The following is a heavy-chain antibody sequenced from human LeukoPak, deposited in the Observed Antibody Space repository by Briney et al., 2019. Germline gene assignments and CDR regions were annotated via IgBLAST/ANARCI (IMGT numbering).Heavy chain of an antibody. J-gene: IGHJ4*02. CDR1: GFSVGNSG. D-gene: IGHD6-19*01. V-gene: IGHV3-23*01. CDR3: AQGYSSGWYPN. CDR2: ISVDGETT. Sequence: GGSLTLSCAVSGFSVGNSGMSWVRQAPAKGLEWISAISVDGETTYYADSVRGRFIISRDNSKNTLFLQLSSPRAEDTAVYYCAQGYSSGWYPNWGQGSLVSVSS.